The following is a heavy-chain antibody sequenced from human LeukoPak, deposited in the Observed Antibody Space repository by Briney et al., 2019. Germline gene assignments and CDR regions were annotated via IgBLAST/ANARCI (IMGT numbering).Heavy chain of an antibody. V-gene: IGHV4-31*03. D-gene: IGHD4-23*01. CDR3: ARVYGGNWN. CDR2: IYYSGST. CDR1: GGSISRGGYY. Sequence: RTSQTLSLTCTVSGGSISRGGYYGSWIRQHPGKGLEWIGYIYYSGSTYYNPSLKSRVTISVDTSKTQFPLKLSPVTAADTAVYYCARVYGGNWNWGQGTLVTVSP. J-gene: IGHJ4*02.